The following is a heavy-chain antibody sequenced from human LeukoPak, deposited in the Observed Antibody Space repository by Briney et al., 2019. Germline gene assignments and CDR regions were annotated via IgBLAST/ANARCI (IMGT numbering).Heavy chain of an antibody. V-gene: IGHV1-69*06. CDR3: ARTFPTVRGVISRPGHDAFDI. Sequence: GASVKVSCKASGYTFTSYAISWVRQAPGQGLEWMGGIIPIFGTANYAQKFQGRVTITADKSTSTAYMELSSLRSEDTAVYYCARTFPTVRGVISRPGHDAFDIWGQGTMVTVSS. J-gene: IGHJ3*02. CDR1: GYTFTSYA. D-gene: IGHD3-10*01. CDR2: IIPIFGTA.